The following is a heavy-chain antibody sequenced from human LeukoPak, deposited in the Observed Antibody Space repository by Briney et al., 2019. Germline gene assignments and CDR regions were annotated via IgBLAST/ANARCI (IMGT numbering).Heavy chain of an antibody. CDR1: GGSISSYY. D-gene: IGHD2/OR15-2a*01. CDR2: IYTSGST. J-gene: IGHJ4*02. Sequence: SETLSLTCTVSGGSISSYYWSWVRQPAGKGLEWIWRIYTSGSTNYNSYLKSRVTMSVDTSKNQFSLRLCSVTDADTAVYYCARDVIHAVDSDYWGQGTLVPVSS. V-gene: IGHV4-4*07. CDR3: ARDVIHAVDSDY.